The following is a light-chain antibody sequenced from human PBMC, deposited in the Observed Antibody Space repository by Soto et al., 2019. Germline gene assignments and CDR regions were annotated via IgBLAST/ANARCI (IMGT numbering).Light chain of an antibody. Sequence: QSALTQPASVSGSPGQSITISCTGTSSDVGGYNYVSWYQQHPGKAPKLMIYEVSNRPSGVSNRFSGSKSGNTASLTISGAQGGEEGDLYCSSYTSSSTLVVFGGGTKLTVL. CDR2: EVS. V-gene: IGLV2-14*01. J-gene: IGLJ2*01. CDR3: SSYTSSSTLVV. CDR1: SSDVGGYNY.